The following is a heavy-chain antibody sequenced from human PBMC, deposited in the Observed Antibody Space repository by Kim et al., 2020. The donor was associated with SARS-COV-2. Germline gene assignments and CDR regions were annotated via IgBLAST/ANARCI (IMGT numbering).Heavy chain of an antibody. J-gene: IGHJ4*02. V-gene: IGHV4-34*01. CDR3: ARGRSPGY. CDR2: GSP. Sequence: GSPNYTPSLKSRVTMSVDPAKNQLSLKLSSVTAADTAVYYCARGRSPGYWGQGTLVTVSS.